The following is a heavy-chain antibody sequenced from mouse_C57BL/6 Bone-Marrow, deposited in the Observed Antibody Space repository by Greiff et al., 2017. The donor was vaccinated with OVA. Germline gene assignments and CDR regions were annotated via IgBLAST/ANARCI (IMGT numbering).Heavy chain of an antibody. V-gene: IGHV2-2*01. CDR3: ARNLDTTVVALDY. CDR1: GFSLTSYG. CDR2: IWSGGST. Sequence: VKLVESGPGLVQPSQSLSITCTVSGFSLTSYGVHWVRQSPGKGLEWLGVIWSGGSTDYNAAFISRLSISKDNSKSQVFFKMNSLQADDTAIYYCARNLDTTVVALDYWGQGTTLTVSS. J-gene: IGHJ2*01. D-gene: IGHD1-1*01.